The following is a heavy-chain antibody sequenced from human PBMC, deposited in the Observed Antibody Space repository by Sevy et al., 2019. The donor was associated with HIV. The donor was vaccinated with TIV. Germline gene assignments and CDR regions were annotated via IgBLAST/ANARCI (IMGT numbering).Heavy chain of an antibody. V-gene: IGHV3-30*02. CDR1: GFTFSNFG. D-gene: IGHD6-19*01. CDR3: VKEGGVTGTGGDC. Sequence: GGSLRLSCAASGFTFSNFGMHWVRQAPGKGLEWVSFIQYDGSHKYYTDSVKGRLTISRDNSKNTLYLQMNSLRAEDTAVYYCVKEGGVTGTGGDCWGPGTLVTVSS. CDR2: IQYDGSHK. J-gene: IGHJ4*02.